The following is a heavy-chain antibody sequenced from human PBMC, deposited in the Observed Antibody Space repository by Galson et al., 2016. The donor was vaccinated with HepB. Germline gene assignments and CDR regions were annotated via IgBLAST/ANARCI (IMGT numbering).Heavy chain of an antibody. V-gene: IGHV3-9*01. Sequence: SLRLSCAASGFTFDDYAMHWVRQAPGKGLEWVSGISWNSGSIGYADSVKGRFTISRDNAKNSLYLQMNSLRAEDTALYYCAKDRYSGSYYYYYGMDVWGQGTTVTVSS. J-gene: IGHJ6*02. CDR2: ISWNSGSI. CDR3: AKDRYSGSYYYYYGMDV. D-gene: IGHD1-26*01. CDR1: GFTFDDYA.